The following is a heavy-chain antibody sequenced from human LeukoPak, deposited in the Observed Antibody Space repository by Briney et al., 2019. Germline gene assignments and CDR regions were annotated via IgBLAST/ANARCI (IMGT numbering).Heavy chain of an antibody. Sequence: SETLSLTCTVSGGSISSYYWSWIRQPPGKGLEWIGYIYYSGSTSYNPSLKSRVAISVHTSKNQFSLKLTSVTAADTAVYYCARHRPPDRGFIYGPIDYWGQGTLVTVSS. D-gene: IGHD5-18*01. CDR3: ARHRPPDRGFIYGPIDY. CDR1: GGSISSYY. V-gene: IGHV4-59*08. CDR2: IYYSGST. J-gene: IGHJ4*02.